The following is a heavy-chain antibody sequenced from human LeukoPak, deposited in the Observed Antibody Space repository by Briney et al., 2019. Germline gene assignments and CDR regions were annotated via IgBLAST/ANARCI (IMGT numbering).Heavy chain of an antibody. V-gene: IGHV3-7*01. J-gene: IGHJ4*02. CDR2: IKRDGIEK. CDR3: ARDFAAAVG. D-gene: IGHD6-13*01. CDR1: GFTFSSYA. Sequence: PGGSLRLSCAASGFTFSSYAMTWVRQAPGKGLEWVANIKRDGIEKYYAASVKGRFTISRDNAKNSVYLQMNSLRVEDTAVYYCARDFAAAVGWGQGTLVTVSS.